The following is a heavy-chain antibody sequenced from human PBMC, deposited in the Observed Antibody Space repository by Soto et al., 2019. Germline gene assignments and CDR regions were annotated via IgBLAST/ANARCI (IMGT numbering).Heavy chain of an antibody. CDR3: ARDLLGTEPESAFDF. Sequence: ASVKVCKASGYTFTNYGISWVRQAPGQGPEWMGWISAYNGNTNYAQKLQGRVTMTTDTSTSTAYMELRSLRSDDTAMYYCARDLLGTEPESAFDFWGQGTMVTVSS. V-gene: IGHV1-18*01. CDR2: ISAYNGNT. CDR1: GYTFTNYG. D-gene: IGHD3-16*01. J-gene: IGHJ3*01.